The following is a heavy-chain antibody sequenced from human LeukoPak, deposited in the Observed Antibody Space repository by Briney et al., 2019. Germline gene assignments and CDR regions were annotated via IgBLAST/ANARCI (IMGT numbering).Heavy chain of an antibody. Sequence: GESLKISCETSGYSFTSYWIGWVRQMPGQGLEWMGIIYPGDSDTRYSPSFQGQVTISADKSISTAYPQWSSLKASDTAMYYCARSDIVVVPAAMGYWGQGTLVTVSS. V-gene: IGHV5-51*01. CDR2: IYPGDSDT. CDR3: ARSDIVVVPAAMGY. J-gene: IGHJ4*02. D-gene: IGHD2-2*01. CDR1: GYSFTSYW.